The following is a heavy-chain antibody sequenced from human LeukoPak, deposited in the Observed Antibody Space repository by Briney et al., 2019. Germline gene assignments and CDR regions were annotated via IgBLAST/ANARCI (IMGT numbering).Heavy chain of an antibody. D-gene: IGHD1-26*01. CDR3: ARVLVAATPFCDY. CDR2: ISSSSSTI. V-gene: IGHV3-48*01. Sequence: PGGSLRLSCAPSVFTFSTYSMNWVRQAPGKGLEWVSYISSSSSTIYYADSVKGRFTISRDNAKNSLYLQMNSLRAEDTAVYYCARVLVAATPFCDYWGQGTLVTVSS. CDR1: VFTFSTYS. J-gene: IGHJ4*02.